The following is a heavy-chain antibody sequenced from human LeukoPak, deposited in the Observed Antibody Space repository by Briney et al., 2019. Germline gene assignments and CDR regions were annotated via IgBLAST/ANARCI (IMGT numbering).Heavy chain of an antibody. CDR3: ARDRGLSGYRTTWLDY. CDR2: IYYSGST. CDR1: GGSISSSSYY. V-gene: IGHV4-61*01. Sequence: PSETLSLTCTVSGGSISSSSYYWGWIRQPPGKGLEWIGYIYYSGSTNYNPSLKSRVAISIDTSKNQFSLKLSSVTPADTAVYYCARDRGLSGYRTTWLDYWGQGALVTVSS. D-gene: IGHD6-13*01. J-gene: IGHJ4*02.